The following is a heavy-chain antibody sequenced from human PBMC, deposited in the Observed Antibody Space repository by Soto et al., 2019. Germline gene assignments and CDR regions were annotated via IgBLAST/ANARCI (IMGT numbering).Heavy chain of an antibody. D-gene: IGHD6-19*01. CDR1: GYTFTNYF. J-gene: IGHJ3*02. CDR2: MHPSGDST. CDR3: ARVGSSGWYDAFDI. Sequence: QVQLVQSGAEVKKPGASVKVSCKASGYTFTNYFLHWVRQAPGQGLEWMGVMHPSGDSTNFALKFQGRVTMTSDTSTSTVSMELSSLRSEDTGVYYCARVGSSGWYDAFDIWGQGTMVTVSS. V-gene: IGHV1-46*03.